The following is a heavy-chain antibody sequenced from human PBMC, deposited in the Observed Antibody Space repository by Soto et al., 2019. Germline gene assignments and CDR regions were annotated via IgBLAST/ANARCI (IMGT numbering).Heavy chain of an antibody. D-gene: IGHD3-10*01. Sequence: GASVKVSCKVSGYTFSNDGINWVRQAPGQGLEWMGWISAYNGNTEYAQNFQGRVTMTTDTSTSTAYMELRSLRSDDTAVYSCARGGPTSADYYYGMDVWGLGTTVTVSS. CDR1: GYTFSNDG. CDR2: ISAYNGNT. CDR3: ARGGPTSADYYYGMDV. J-gene: IGHJ6*02. V-gene: IGHV1-18*01.